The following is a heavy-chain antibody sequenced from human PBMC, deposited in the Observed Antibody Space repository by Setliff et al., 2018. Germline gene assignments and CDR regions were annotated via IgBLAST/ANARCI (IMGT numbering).Heavy chain of an antibody. V-gene: IGHV3-30*14. D-gene: IGHD6-19*01. CDR1: GFTFSDHY. CDR3: ASDPSYGSSLYYYMDV. CDR2: ISYDGSNK. J-gene: IGHJ6*03. Sequence: GALRLSCAASGFTFSDHYMTWVRQAPGKGLEWVAVISYDGSNKYYADSVKGRFTISRDNSKNTLYLQMNSLRAEDTAVYYCASDPSYGSSLYYYMDVWGKGTTVTVSS.